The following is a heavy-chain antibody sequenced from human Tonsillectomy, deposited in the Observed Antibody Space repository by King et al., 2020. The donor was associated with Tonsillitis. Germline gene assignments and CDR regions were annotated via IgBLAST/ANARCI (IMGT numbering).Heavy chain of an antibody. V-gene: IGHV3-15*01. D-gene: IGHD4-17*01. J-gene: IGHJ4*02. CDR2: IKSKTDGGTT. CDR3: ATGGRGDYSPVGLFDY. Sequence: VQLVESGGGLVKPGGSLRLSCAASGFTFSNAWMSWVRQAPGKGLEWVGRIKSKTDGGTTDYAAPVKGRFTISRDDTKNTLYLQMNSLKTEDTAVYYCATGGRGDYSPVGLFDYWGQGTLVTVSS. CDR1: GFTFSNAW.